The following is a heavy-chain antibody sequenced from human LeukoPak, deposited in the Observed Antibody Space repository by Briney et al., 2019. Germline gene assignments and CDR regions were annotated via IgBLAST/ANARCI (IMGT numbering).Heavy chain of an antibody. V-gene: IGHV3-30*04. CDR2: ISYDGSNK. J-gene: IGHJ6*02. CDR3: ARDASSGYDPPYYGMDA. CDR1: GFTFSHYA. Sequence: GRSLRLSCAASGFTFSHYALHWVRQAPGKGLEWVAVISYDGSNKYYTDSVKGRFTISRDNSKNMLYVQMSSLRAEDTAVYYCARDASSGYDPPYYGMDAWGQGTTVTVSS. D-gene: IGHD5-12*01.